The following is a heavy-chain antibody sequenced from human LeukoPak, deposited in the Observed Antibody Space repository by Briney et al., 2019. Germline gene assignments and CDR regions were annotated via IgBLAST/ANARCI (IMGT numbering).Heavy chain of an antibody. D-gene: IGHD1-1*01. V-gene: IGHV3-15*01. CDR3: ARGGFTGTKPFDY. CDR2: IKSKTDGGTT. J-gene: IGHJ4*02. Sequence: NTGGSLRLSCAASGFTFSNAWMSWVRQAPGKGLEWVGRIKSKTDGGTTDYAAPVKGRFTISRDDSKNTLYLQMNSLRAEDTAVYYCARGGFTGTKPFDYWGKGTLVTVSS. CDR1: GFTFSNAW.